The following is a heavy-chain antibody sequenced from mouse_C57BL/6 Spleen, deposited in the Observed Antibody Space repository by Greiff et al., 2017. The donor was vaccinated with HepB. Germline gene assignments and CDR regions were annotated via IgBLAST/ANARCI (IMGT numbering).Heavy chain of an antibody. V-gene: IGHV1-26*01. J-gene: IGHJ2*01. CDR2: INPNNGGT. CDR1: GYTFTDYY. D-gene: IGHD1-1*01. Sequence: EVQLQQSGPELVKPGASVKISCKASGYTFTDYYMNWVKQSHGKSLEWIGDINPNNGGTSYNQKFKGKATLTVDKSSSTAYMELRSLTSEDSAVYYCARENYGSSFFGYWGQGTTLTVSS. CDR3: ARENYGSSFFGY.